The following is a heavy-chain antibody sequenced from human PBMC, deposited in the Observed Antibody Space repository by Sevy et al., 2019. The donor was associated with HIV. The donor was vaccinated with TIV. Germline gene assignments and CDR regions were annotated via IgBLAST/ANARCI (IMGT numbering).Heavy chain of an antibody. D-gene: IGHD2-15*01. CDR2: IYPGDSDT. CDR3: ARQRTIGPDCSGGSCYGGNDAFDI. V-gene: IGHV5-51*01. CDR1: GYSFTSYW. Sequence: GESLKISCKGSGYSFTSYWIGWVRQMPGKGLEWMGIIYPGDSDTRYSPSFQGQVTISADKSISTAYLQWSSLKASETAMYYRARQRTIGPDCSGGSCYGGNDAFDIWGQGTMVTVSS. J-gene: IGHJ3*02.